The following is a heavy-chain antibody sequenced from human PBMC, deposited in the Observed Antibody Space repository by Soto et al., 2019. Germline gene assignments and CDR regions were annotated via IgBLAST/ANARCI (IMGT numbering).Heavy chain of an antibody. V-gene: IGHV4-34*01. CDR2: INHSGST. CDR1: GGSFSGYY. CDR3: ASGSRGVLLY. Sequence: PSETLSLTCAVYGGSFSGYYWSWIRQPPGKGLEWIGEINHSGSTNYNPSLKSRVTISVDTSKNQFSLKLSSVTAADTAVYYCASGSRGVLLYWGQGTLVTVSS. J-gene: IGHJ4*02. D-gene: IGHD3-22*01.